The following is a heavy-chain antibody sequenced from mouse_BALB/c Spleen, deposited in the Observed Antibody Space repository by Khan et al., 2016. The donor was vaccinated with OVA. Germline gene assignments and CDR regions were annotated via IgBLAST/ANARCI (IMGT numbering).Heavy chain of an antibody. Sequence: QLEESGPGLVKPSQSLSLTCTVTSYSITSDYAWNWIRQFPGNKLEWMGYINYSGGTSYLPSLKSRISITRDTSKNQFFLQLNSVTTGDSATYYCARWFAYWGQGTLVTVS. CDR1: SYSITSDYA. J-gene: IGHJ3*01. CDR3: ARWFAY. CDR2: INYSGGT. V-gene: IGHV3-2*02.